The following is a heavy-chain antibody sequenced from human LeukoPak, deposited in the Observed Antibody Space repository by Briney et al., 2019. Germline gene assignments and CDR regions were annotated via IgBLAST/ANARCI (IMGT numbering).Heavy chain of an antibody. CDR3: AREGPYCSSTSCYVY. Sequence: ASVKVSCEASGGTFSSYAISWVRQAPGQGLEWMGGIISIFGTANYAQKFQGRVTITTDESTSTAYMELSSLRSEDTAVYYCAREGPYCSSTSCYVYWGQGTLVTVSS. CDR1: GGTFSSYA. J-gene: IGHJ4*02. D-gene: IGHD2-2*01. CDR2: IISIFGTA. V-gene: IGHV1-69*05.